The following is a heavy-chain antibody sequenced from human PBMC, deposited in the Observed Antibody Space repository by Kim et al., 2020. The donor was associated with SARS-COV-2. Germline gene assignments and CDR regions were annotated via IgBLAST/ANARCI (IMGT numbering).Heavy chain of an antibody. CDR2: ISAYNGNT. Sequence: ASVKVSCKASGYTFTSYGISWVRQAPGQGLEWMGWISAYNGNTNYAQKLQGRVTMTTDTSTSTAYMELRSLRSDDTAVYYCARDTCGGCRGGSCYYGYWGQGTLVTVSS. D-gene: IGHD2-15*01. CDR3: ARDTCGGCRGGSCYYGY. V-gene: IGHV1-18*01. J-gene: IGHJ4*03. CDR1: GYTFTSYG.